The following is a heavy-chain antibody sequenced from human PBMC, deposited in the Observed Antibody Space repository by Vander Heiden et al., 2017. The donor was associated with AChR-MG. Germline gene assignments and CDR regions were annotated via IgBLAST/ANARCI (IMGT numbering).Heavy chain of an antibody. CDR1: GFIFSSYD. J-gene: IGHJ4*02. D-gene: IGHD3-10*01. CDR3: ARGGYYGSGPIDS. Sequence: EVQLVESGGGLVQPGGSLRLSCAPSGFIFSSYDMHWVRQATGKGLEWVSSIGSSVDTSHAGSVKGRFTISRENAKNSFYLQMNSLRAGDTAVYYCARGGYYGSGPIDSWGQGTLVTVSS. V-gene: IGHV3-13*01. CDR2: IGSSVDT.